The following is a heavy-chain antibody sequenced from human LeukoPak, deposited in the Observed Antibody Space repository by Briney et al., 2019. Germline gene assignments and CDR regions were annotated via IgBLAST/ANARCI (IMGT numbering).Heavy chain of an antibody. CDR1: GYTFTSYD. Sequence: ASVTVSCKASGYTFTSYDINWVRQAPGQGLGWMGWMNPNSGNTGYAQKFQGRVTMTRNTSISTAYMELSSLRSEDTAVYYCARRNDNYGDYEDYWGQGTLVTVSS. J-gene: IGHJ4*02. CDR3: ARRNDNYGDYEDY. CDR2: MNPNSGNT. V-gene: IGHV1-8*01. D-gene: IGHD4-17*01.